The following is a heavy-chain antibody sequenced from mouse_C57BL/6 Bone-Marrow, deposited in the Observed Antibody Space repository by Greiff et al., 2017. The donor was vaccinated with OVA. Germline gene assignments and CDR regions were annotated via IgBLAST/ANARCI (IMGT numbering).Heavy chain of an antibody. D-gene: IGHD1-1*01. CDR1: GYTFTSYG. CDR3: ARGRYGRAWFAY. CDR2: IYPRSGNT. Sequence: VQGVESGAELARPGASVKLSCKASGYTFTSYGISWVKQRTGQGLEWIGEIYPRSGNTYYNEKFKGKATLTADKSSSTAYMELRSLTSEDSSVDFCARGRYGRAWFAYWGQGTLVTVSA. J-gene: IGHJ3*01. V-gene: IGHV1-81*01.